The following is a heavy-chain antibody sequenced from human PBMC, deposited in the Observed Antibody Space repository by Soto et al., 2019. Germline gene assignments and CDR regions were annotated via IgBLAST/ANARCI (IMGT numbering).Heavy chain of an antibody. CDR3: ATSYGSGYRALDS. J-gene: IGHJ4*02. V-gene: IGHV1-69*02. Sequence: QVQLVQSGAXXXXPGSSVXXXXKASGDTFNFYTITWVRQAPGQGLQWMGRITPILSMSNYAPRFQGRGTMTADKSTSTAYMELSSLRSEDTAMYYCATSYGSGYRALDSWGQGALVTVSS. CDR2: ITPILSMS. D-gene: IGHD3-10*01. CDR1: GDTFNFYT.